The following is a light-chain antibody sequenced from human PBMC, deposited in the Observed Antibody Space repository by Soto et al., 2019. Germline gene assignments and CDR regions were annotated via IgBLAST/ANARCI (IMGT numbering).Light chain of an antibody. Sequence: DRVTITCRASQSISKYVNWYQHKPGKAPTVLIHAASSLQSGVPSRFSGSGSGTDFFLTISSLQPEDFAVYYCQQSHSKPLTFGGGTKVDIK. J-gene: IGKJ4*01. CDR1: QSISKY. CDR3: QQSHSKPLT. V-gene: IGKV1-39*01. CDR2: AAS.